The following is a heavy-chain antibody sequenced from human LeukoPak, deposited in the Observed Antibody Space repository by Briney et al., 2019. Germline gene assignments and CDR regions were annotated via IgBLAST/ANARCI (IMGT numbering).Heavy chain of an antibody. CDR2: ISWNSGSI. Sequence: GGSLRLSCAASGFTFDDYAMHWVRQAPGKGLEWVSGISWNSGSIGYADSVKGRFTISRDNAKNSLYLQMNSLRAEDTALYYCATPVAGTIDDAFDIWGQGTMVTVSS. CDR1: GFTFDDYA. V-gene: IGHV3-9*01. D-gene: IGHD6-19*01. CDR3: ATPVAGTIDDAFDI. J-gene: IGHJ3*02.